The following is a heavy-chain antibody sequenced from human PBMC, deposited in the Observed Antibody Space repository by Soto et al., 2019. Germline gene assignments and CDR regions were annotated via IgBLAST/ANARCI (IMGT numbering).Heavy chain of an antibody. D-gene: IGHD1-7*01. Sequence: EVQLLESGGGLVLPGGSLRLSCAASGFTFSSYAMSWVRQAPGKGLEWVSVISGSGDSTYYADSVKGRFTISRDNSKNTLYLQMNSLRAEDTAVYYCARRNYVGLYFDYWGQGTLVTVSS. CDR1: GFTFSSYA. J-gene: IGHJ4*02. V-gene: IGHV3-23*01. CDR2: ISGSGDST. CDR3: ARRNYVGLYFDY.